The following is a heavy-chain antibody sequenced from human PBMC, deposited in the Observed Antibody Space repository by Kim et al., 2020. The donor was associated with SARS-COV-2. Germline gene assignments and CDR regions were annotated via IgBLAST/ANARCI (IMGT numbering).Heavy chain of an antibody. CDR1: GYTFTGYY. CDR3: ARADLGWELITNINWFDP. CDR2: INPNSGGT. D-gene: IGHD1-26*01. Sequence: ASVKVSCKASGYTFTGYYMHWVRQAPGQGLEWMGWINPNSGGTNYAQKFQGRVTMTRDTSISTAYMELSRLRSDDTAVYYCARADLGWELITNINWFDPWGQGTLVTVSS. V-gene: IGHV1-2*02. J-gene: IGHJ5*02.